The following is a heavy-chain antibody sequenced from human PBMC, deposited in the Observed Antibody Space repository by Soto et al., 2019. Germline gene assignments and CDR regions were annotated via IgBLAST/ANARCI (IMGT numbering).Heavy chain of an antibody. CDR2: ISSSSSYI. Sequence: GGSLRLSCAASGFTFSSYSMNWVRQAPGKGLEWVSSISSSSSYIYYADSVKGRFTISRDNAKNSLYLQMNSLRAEDTAVYYCARADSAGSYYVGPLDYWGQGTLVTVSS. CDR1: GFTFSSYS. V-gene: IGHV3-21*01. D-gene: IGHD1-26*01. J-gene: IGHJ4*02. CDR3: ARADSAGSYYVGPLDY.